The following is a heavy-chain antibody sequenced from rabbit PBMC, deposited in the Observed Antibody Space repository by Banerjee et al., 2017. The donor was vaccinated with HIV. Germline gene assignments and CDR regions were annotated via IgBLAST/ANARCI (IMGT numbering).Heavy chain of an antibody. CDR1: GFDFSSYYY. V-gene: IGHV1S43*01. Sequence: QSLEESGGGLVKPGGTLTLTCKASGFDFSSYYYMCWVRQAPGKGLEWIACIYTGSGSTYYASWAKGRFTISRSTSLNTVTLQMTSLTAADTATYFCARDYYATYAGYGRINLWGPGTLVTVS. J-gene: IGHJ4*01. CDR2: IYTGSGST. CDR3: ARDYYATYAGYGRINL. D-gene: IGHD7-1*01.